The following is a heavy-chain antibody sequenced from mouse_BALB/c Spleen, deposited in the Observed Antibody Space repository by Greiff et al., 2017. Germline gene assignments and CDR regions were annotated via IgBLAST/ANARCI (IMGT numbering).Heavy chain of an antibody. D-gene: IGHD1-1*01. CDR2: INPSTGYT. Sequence: QVQLKESGAELAKPGASVKMSCKASGYTFTSYWMHWVKQRPGQGLEWIGYINPSTGYTEYNQKFKDKATLTADKSSSTAYMQLSSLTSEDSAVYYCANYYGSSGGFAYWGQGTLVTVSA. CDR3: ANYYGSSGGFAY. CDR1: GYTFTSYW. V-gene: IGHV1-7*01. J-gene: IGHJ3*01.